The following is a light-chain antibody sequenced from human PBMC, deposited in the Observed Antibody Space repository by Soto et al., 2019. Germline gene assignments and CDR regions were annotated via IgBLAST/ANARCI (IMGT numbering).Light chain of an antibody. CDR1: QSVSSY. V-gene: IGKV3D-15*01. Sequence: EIVMTQSPATLSASPGERASLSCRASQSVSSYLAWYQQKPGQTPRLLIYDASYMANGIPDRFSGSGSGTDFTLTISSLQPDDFATYYCQQYNSYSWTFGQGNKVDIK. CDR3: QQYNSYSWT. CDR2: DAS. J-gene: IGKJ1*01.